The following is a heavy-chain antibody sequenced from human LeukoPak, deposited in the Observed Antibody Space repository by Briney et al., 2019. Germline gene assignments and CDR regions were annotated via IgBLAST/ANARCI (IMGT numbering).Heavy chain of an antibody. D-gene: IGHD4-17*01. CDR1: VDPITGEGYY. J-gene: IGHJ4*02. Sequence: SETLSLTCTVSVDPITGEGYYWRSIRQHPGEGRGWIGYIYYSDNTYYNPSLKSRVTISADTSKNQFSLKLNSVTAADTAVYYCARARGDSSRLDYWGQGTLVTVSS. V-gene: IGHV4-31*03. CDR3: ARARGDSSRLDY. CDR2: IYYSDNT.